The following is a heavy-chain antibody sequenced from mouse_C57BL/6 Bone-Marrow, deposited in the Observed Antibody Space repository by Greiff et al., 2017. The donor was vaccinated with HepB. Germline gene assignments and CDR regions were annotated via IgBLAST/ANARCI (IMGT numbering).Heavy chain of an antibody. Sequence: ESGPGLVKPSQSLSLTCSVTGYSITSGYYWNWIRQFPGNKLEWMGYISYDGSNNYNPSLKNRISITRDTSKNQFFLKLNSVTTEDTATYYCARDADGYYVAYWGQGTLVTVSA. V-gene: IGHV3-6*01. D-gene: IGHD2-3*01. CDR2: ISYDGSN. CDR1: GYSITSGYY. CDR3: ARDADGYYVAY. J-gene: IGHJ3*01.